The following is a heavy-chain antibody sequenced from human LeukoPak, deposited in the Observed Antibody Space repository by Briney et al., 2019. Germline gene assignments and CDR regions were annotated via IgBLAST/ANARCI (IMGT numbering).Heavy chain of an antibody. Sequence: GGSLRPSCAAAGFTFSNYNMNWVSQAPGKGLEWVSSISSSSSYIYYADSVKGRFTISRDNAKNSLYLQMNSLRAEDTAVYYCARRVAPDWYFDLWGRGTLVTVSS. V-gene: IGHV3-21*01. CDR1: GFTFSNYN. J-gene: IGHJ2*01. CDR2: ISSSSSYI. D-gene: IGHD2-15*01. CDR3: ARRVAPDWYFDL.